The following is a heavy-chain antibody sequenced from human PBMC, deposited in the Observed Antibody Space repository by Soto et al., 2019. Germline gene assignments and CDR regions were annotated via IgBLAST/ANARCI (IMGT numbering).Heavy chain of an antibody. CDR1: GFTFGSYG. Sequence: GGSLRLSCVASGFTFGSYGMHWVRQAPGKGLEWVAVISYDGTNKYYTDSVKGRFTISRDNSKETLWLQMNSLRAEDTAVYYCAQVPRYTVTPPDDYWGQGTLVTVSS. V-gene: IGHV3-30*18. J-gene: IGHJ4*02. CDR2: ISYDGTNK. CDR3: AQVPRYTVTPPDDY. D-gene: IGHD4-17*01.